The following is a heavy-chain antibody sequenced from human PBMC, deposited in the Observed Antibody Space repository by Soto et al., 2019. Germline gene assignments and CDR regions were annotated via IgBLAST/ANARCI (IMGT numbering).Heavy chain of an antibody. CDR1: GFTFNFYS. D-gene: IGHD7-27*01. J-gene: IGHJ4*02. CDR3: ARLGRDIPFDY. Sequence: EVHLVESGGGLVQPGGALRISCAASGFTFNFYSMGWVRQAPGKGPEWVANIKEEGREKFYADSVRGRFTISRDNPNNLVYLHMSSLRVEDTALYYCARLGRDIPFDYWGQGTLVTVSS. CDR2: IKEEGREK. V-gene: IGHV3-7*01.